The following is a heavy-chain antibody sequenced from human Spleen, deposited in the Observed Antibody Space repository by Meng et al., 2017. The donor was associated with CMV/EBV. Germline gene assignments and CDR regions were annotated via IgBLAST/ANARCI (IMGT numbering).Heavy chain of an antibody. CDR2: ILPHLAES. V-gene: IGHV1-2*02. Sequence: ASVKVSCKTSGYTFTGYYIHWVRKAPGQGLEWMGYILPHLAESHYAQKFRGRVTMTSDTSINTGYMELTRLTSDDTAVYYCARDNNWGPDYWGQGTLVTVSS. J-gene: IGHJ4*02. D-gene: IGHD7-27*01. CDR3: ARDNNWGPDY. CDR1: GYTFTGYY.